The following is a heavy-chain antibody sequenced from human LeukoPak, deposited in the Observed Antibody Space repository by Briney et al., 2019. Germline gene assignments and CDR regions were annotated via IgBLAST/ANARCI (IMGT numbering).Heavy chain of an antibody. D-gene: IGHD6-19*01. V-gene: IGHV3-30*04. CDR2: ISYDGSNK. Sequence: ETGGSLRLSCAASGFTFSGSAMHWVRQAPGKGLEWVAVISYDGSNKYYADSVKGRFTISRDNSKNTLYLQMNSLKTEDTAVYYCTTDPYSSGWYEVRDWGQGILVTVFS. J-gene: IGHJ4*02. CDR1: GFTFSGSA. CDR3: TTDPYSSGWYEVRD.